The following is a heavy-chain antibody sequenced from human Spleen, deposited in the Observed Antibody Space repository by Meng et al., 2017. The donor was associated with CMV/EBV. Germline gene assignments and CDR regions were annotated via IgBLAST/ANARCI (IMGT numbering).Heavy chain of an antibody. V-gene: IGHV2-5*01. J-gene: IGHJ4*02. CDR1: SLSTSGVG. D-gene: IGHD3-3*01. Sequence: SLSTSGVGVGWIRQPPGKALEWLALIYWSDDKRYSPSLKSRLTITKDTSKNQVVLRMTNMDPVDTATYYCAHTALGFWSGYFLAFEYWSQGTLVTVSS. CDR3: AHTALGFWSGYFLAFEY. CDR2: IYWSDDK.